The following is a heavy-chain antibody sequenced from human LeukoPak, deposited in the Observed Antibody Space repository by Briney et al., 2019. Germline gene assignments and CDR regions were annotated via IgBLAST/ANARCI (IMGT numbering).Heavy chain of an antibody. Sequence: GGSLRLSCVVSGFTFSSYAMSWARQAPGKGLEWISPISGNGGGTYYADSVKGRFTISRDNSKNTLYLQMNNLRVEDTAVYYCAKARRYYYTGMDVWGQGTTVTVSS. CDR1: GFTFSSYA. CDR3: AKARRYYYTGMDV. CDR2: ISGNGGGT. J-gene: IGHJ6*02. V-gene: IGHV3-23*01. D-gene: IGHD3-3*01.